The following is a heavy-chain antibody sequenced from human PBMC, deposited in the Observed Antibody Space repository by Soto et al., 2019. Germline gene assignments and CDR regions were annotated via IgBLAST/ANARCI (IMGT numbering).Heavy chain of an antibody. Sequence: GGSLRLSCAASGFTFSTYAMAWVRQAPGKGLEWVSGVSASGLNTDYADPVKGRFYISRDNSKNTVSLQMNSLTAEDTAVYFCATEFYYHFYSWGQGTLVTVSS. CDR2: VSASGLNT. J-gene: IGHJ5*01. D-gene: IGHD2-8*01. V-gene: IGHV3-23*01. CDR3: ATEFYYHFYS. CDR1: GFTFSTYA.